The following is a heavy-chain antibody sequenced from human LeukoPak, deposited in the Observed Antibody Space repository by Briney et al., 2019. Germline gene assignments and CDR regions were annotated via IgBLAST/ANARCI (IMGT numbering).Heavy chain of an antibody. CDR2: IGNDGRMM. V-gene: IGHV3-48*03. J-gene: IGHJ4*02. CDR3: ARGGDIVVVPAANDY. Sequence: GGSLRLSCAASGFTLSSHPMNWVRQAPGKGLEWVSYIGNDGRMMYYADSVKGRFTISRDSAKNSLYLQMNSLGADDTAVYYCARGGDIVVVPAANDYWGQGTLVTVSS. CDR1: GFTLSSHP. D-gene: IGHD2-2*01.